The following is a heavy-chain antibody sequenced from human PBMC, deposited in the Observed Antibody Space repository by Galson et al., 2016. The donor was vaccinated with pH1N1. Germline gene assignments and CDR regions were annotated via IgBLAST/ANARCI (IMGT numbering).Heavy chain of an antibody. Sequence: PALVKPTQTLTLTCTFSGFSLRTSGMRVSWIRQPPGKALEWLARIKWDDDKFYSTSLKTRLSISKDTSKNQVVLTMTNMDPEDTATYYCGRNPAFVGGAIDIWGRGTLVTVSS. CDR1: GFSLRTSGMR. V-gene: IGHV2-70*04. D-gene: IGHD2-15*01. CDR3: GRNPAFVGGAIDI. CDR2: IKWDDDK. J-gene: IGHJ3*02.